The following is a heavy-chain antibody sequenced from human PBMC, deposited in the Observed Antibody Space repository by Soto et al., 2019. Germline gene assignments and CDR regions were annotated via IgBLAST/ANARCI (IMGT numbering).Heavy chain of an antibody. Sequence: QVQLVQSGGEVKKPGASVEVSCRTSGYMFTTYGMSWVRQAPGQGLEWMAWISAYNGNKKYAQKFQGSVTMSTDTSKSTVSMELRNLPSDDTGKYFCARTGGGMAARPLEYWGQGTLVTVSS. CDR2: ISAYNGNK. D-gene: IGHD6-6*01. CDR1: GYMFTTYG. V-gene: IGHV1-18*04. CDR3: ARTGGGMAARPLEY. J-gene: IGHJ4*02.